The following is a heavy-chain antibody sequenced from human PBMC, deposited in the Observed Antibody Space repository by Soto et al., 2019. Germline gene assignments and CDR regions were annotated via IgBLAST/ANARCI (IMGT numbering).Heavy chain of an antibody. CDR1: GCSLSSSNYY. V-gene: IGHV4-39*01. CDR2: IYYSGST. CDR3: ARLVYDSSGYRPG. D-gene: IGHD3-22*01. J-gene: IGHJ4*02. Sequence: SETPSLTCTFSGCSLSSSNYYWGWIRQPPGKGLEWIGSIYYSGSTYYNPSLKSRVTISVDTSKNQFSLKLSSVTAADTAVYYCARLVYDSSGYRPGWGQGTLVTVSS.